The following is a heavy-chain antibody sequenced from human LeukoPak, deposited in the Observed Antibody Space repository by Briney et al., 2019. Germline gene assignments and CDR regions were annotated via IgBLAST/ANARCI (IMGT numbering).Heavy chain of an antibody. J-gene: IGHJ4*02. Sequence: PGGSLRLSCAASGFTFSSYSMNWVRQAPGKGLEWVSSISSSSSYIYYADSVKGRFTISRDNAKNSLYLQMNSLRAEDTAVYYCARDGDYYDSSGTDYWGQGTLVTVSS. D-gene: IGHD3-22*01. CDR1: GFTFSSYS. V-gene: IGHV3-21*01. CDR2: ISSSSSYI. CDR3: ARDGDYYDSSGTDY.